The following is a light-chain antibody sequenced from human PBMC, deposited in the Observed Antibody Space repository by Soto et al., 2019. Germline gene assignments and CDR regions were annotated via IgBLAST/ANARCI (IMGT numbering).Light chain of an antibody. V-gene: IGKV1-33*01. CDR3: QQYDSFPRT. J-gene: IGKJ1*01. Sequence: DIQMTQSPSSLSASAGDRVTITCQASQDISHYLNWYQQKPGKAPKLLIDDAFNLETGVPSRFSGSGSGTDFTFTISSLQPEDIATYYCQQYDSFPRTFGQGTEVDIK. CDR1: QDISHY. CDR2: DAF.